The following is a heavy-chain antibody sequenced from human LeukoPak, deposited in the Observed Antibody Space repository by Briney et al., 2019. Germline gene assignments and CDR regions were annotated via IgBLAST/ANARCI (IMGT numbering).Heavy chain of an antibody. CDR1: GGSISSSNW. J-gene: IGHJ5*02. Sequence: SGTLSLTCAVSGGSISSSNWWSWVRQPPGKGLEWIGEIYHSESTNYNPSLKSRVTISVDKSKNQFSLKLSSVTAADTAVYYCARHDIVVVPAAPSGLDPWGQGTLVTVSS. CDR3: ARHDIVVVPAAPSGLDP. D-gene: IGHD2-2*01. V-gene: IGHV4-4*02. CDR2: IYHSEST.